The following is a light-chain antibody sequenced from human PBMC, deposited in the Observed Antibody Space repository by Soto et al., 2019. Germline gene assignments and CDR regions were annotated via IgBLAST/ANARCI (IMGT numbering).Light chain of an antibody. CDR2: DAS. V-gene: IGKV1-33*01. J-gene: IGKJ5*01. CDR3: QHCDSLPLT. Sequence: DIQMTQSPSSLSVSIGDRITITCRSSQSISVYLNWYQQKPGKAPKLLIYDASNLETGVPSRFSGSGSGTDFTFTISSLQPEDIATYYCQHCDSLPLTFGQGTRLEIK. CDR1: QSISVY.